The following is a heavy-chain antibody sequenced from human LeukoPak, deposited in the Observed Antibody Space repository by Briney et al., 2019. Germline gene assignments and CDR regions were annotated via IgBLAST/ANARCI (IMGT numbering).Heavy chain of an antibody. D-gene: IGHD1-26*01. CDR1: GFTFRDAA. Sequence: SGGSLTLSCAASGFTFRDAAMTWVRQAPGKGLEWVSLINSSGANAYYADSVKGRFTISRDNSKNTLYLQMNNLRGEDTAEYYCAKDMELASWGQGTLVIVSS. V-gene: IGHV3-23*01. CDR3: AKDMELAS. J-gene: IGHJ5*02. CDR2: INSSGANA.